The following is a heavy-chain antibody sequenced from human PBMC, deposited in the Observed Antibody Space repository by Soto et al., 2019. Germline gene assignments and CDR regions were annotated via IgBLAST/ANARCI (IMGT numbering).Heavy chain of an antibody. CDR3: ARDRPCGVCPVAGMDV. J-gene: IGHJ6*04. V-gene: IGHV3-66*01. Sequence: PGGSLRLSCAASGFTVSSNYMSWVRQAPGKGLEWVSVIYSGGSTYYADSVKGRFTISRDNSKNTLYLQMNSLRAEDTAVYYCARDRPCGVCPVAGMDVWGKGTTVTVSS. D-gene: IGHD2-8*02. CDR1: GFTVSSNY. CDR2: IYSGGST.